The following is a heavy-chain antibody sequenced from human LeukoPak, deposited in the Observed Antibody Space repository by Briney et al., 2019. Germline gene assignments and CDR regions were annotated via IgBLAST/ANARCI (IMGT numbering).Heavy chain of an antibody. CDR1: GVSFSGYY. J-gene: IGHJ3*02. V-gene: IGHV4-34*01. D-gene: IGHD3-16*01. CDR2: INHSGST. CDR3: ARHITFGEPTPDAFDI. Sequence: SETLSLTCAVYGVSFSGYYWSWIRQSPGKGLEWIGKINHSGSTDYNPFLKSRVTISVDTSKNQFSLKLSSMTAADTAVYYCARHITFGEPTPDAFDIWGQGTMVTVSS.